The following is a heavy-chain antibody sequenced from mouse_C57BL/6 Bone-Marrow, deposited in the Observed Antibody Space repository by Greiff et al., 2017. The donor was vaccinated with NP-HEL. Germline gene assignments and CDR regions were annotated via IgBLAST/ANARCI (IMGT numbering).Heavy chain of an antibody. V-gene: IGHV1-50*01. CDR3: ATFYYGSSYWYFDV. D-gene: IGHD1-1*01. CDR1: GYTFTSYW. Sequence: QVQLQQPGAELVKPGASVKLSCKASGYTFTSYWMQWVKQRPGQGLEWIGELDPSDSYTNYNQKFKGKATLTVDTSSSTAYMQLSSLTSEDSAVYYCATFYYGSSYWYFDVWGTGTTVTVSS. J-gene: IGHJ1*03. CDR2: LDPSDSYT.